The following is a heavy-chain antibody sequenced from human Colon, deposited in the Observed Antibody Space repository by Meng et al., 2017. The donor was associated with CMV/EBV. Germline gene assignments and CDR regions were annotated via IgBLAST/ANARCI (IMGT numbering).Heavy chain of an antibody. Sequence: GGSLRLSCATSGFTFSDFGMNWVRQAPGKGLEWVSSITYGGTYITYSDSVQGRFTISRDNTMYSLYLQMNNLRAEDTAVYYCARQSTNSAYDSWGQGTLVTVSS. CDR3: ARQSTNSAYDS. CDR2: ITYGGTYI. D-gene: IGHD1-1*01. V-gene: IGHV3-21*06. J-gene: IGHJ5*01. CDR1: GFTFSDFG.